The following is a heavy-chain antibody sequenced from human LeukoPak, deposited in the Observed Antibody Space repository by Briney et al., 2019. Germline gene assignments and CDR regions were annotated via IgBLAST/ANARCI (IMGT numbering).Heavy chain of an antibody. J-gene: IGHJ4*02. CDR2: IFYSGGT. CDR3: AKDGAFWRH. D-gene: IGHD4/OR15-4a*01. Sequence: PSGTLSLTCTVSGGSISSSYGTWIRQPPGKGLEWIGYIFYSGGTNYNPSLKSRVTISVDTSRNQFSLKLSSVTAADTAVYYCAKDGAFWRHWGQGTLVTVSS. CDR1: GGSISSSY. V-gene: IGHV4-59*01.